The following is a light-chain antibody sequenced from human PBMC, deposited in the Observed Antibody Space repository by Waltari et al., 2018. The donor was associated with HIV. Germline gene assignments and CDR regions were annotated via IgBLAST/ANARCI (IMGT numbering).Light chain of an antibody. V-gene: IGKV1-5*03. J-gene: IGKJ2*01. Sequence: DIQMTQSPSTLSASVGDRVTITCRASQSISSWLALYQQKQGKPPKLLGYKASSLESGVPSRFSGSRSGTEFTLTISSLQPDDFATYCCQQYNGSPYTSGQGTKLEIK. CDR3: QQYNGSPYT. CDR1: QSISSW. CDR2: KAS.